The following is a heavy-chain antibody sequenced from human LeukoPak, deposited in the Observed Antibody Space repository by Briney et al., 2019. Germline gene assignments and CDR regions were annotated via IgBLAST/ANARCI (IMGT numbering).Heavy chain of an antibody. CDR2: IRQDGGEK. J-gene: IGHJ4*02. D-gene: IGHD6-13*01. Sequence: GGSLRLSCVDSGITFSRYWMSWVRQAPGRGLEWVANIRQDGGEKYYVDSVKGRFTISRDNSKNTLYLQMNSLRAEDTAVYYCAREGYSSSWYPLYYFDYWGQGTLVTVSS. CDR3: AREGYSSSWYPLYYFDY. CDR1: GITFSRYW. V-gene: IGHV3-7*01.